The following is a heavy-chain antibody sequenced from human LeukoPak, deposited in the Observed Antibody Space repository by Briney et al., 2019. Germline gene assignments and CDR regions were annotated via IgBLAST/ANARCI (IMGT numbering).Heavy chain of an antibody. D-gene: IGHD6-13*01. Sequence: ASVKVSCKASGYTFTSYGINWVRQAPGQGLEWMGWISAYNGNTNYAQKLQGRVTMTRDTSTSTVYMELSSLRSEDTAVYYCARGYSSSWYEGYYYMDVWGKGTTVTISS. J-gene: IGHJ6*03. CDR1: GYTFTSYG. CDR2: ISAYNGNT. CDR3: ARGYSSSWYEGYYYMDV. V-gene: IGHV1-18*01.